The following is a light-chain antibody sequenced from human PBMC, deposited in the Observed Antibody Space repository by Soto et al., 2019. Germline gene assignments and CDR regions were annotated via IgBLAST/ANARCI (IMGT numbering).Light chain of an antibody. J-gene: IGKJ1*01. V-gene: IGKV1-5*03. Sequence: DIQMTPSPSTLSASVGDRVTISCRASQSISTYLAWYKQEPGKAPKLLLFEASALKSGVPSRFSGSGSATEFTLTITSLQPDDFATYYCQQYNSLPWTFGQGSKVEVK. CDR1: QSISTY. CDR3: QQYNSLPWT. CDR2: EAS.